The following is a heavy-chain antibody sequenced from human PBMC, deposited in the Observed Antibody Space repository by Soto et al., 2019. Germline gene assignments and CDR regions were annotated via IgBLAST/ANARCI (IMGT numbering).Heavy chain of an antibody. Sequence: GESLKISCAASGFTFSDYYMSWIRQAPGKGLEWVSYISSSGSTIYYADSVKGRFTISRDNAKNSLYLQMNSLRAEDTAVYYCARAEGVLRFLEWTSYYYYYMDVWGKGTTVTVSS. J-gene: IGHJ6*03. CDR3: ARAEGVLRFLEWTSYYYYYMDV. V-gene: IGHV3-11*01. CDR2: ISSSGSTI. CDR1: GFTFSDYY. D-gene: IGHD3-3*01.